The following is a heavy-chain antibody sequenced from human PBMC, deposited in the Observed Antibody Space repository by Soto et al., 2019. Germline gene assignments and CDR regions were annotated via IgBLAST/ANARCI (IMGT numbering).Heavy chain of an antibody. V-gene: IGHV4-31*03. Sequence: QVQLQESGPGLVKPSQTLSLTCTVSGDSISRGGYYWSWIRQHPGKGLEWIGYIYYTGSTYYNPSLKSRITISADTSMNQFSLNLNSVTAADTALYYCAGGFDFWSGLGFWCQGTLVTVSS. CDR3: AGGFDFWSGLGF. J-gene: IGHJ4*02. CDR2: IYYTGST. D-gene: IGHD3-3*01. CDR1: GDSISRGGYY.